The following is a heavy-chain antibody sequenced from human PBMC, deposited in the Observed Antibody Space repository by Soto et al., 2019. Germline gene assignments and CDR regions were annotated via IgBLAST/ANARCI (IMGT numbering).Heavy chain of an antibody. V-gene: IGHV1-18*01. CDR1: GYTFTSYG. CDR3: AITYYYDSSGYH. CDR2: ISAYNGNT. Sequence: ASVKVSCKASGYTFTSYGISWVRQAPGQGLEWMGWISAYNGNTNYAQKLQGRVTMTTDTSTSTAYMERRSLRSDDTAVYYCAITYYYDSSGYHWGQGTLVTVSS. D-gene: IGHD3-22*01. J-gene: IGHJ5*02.